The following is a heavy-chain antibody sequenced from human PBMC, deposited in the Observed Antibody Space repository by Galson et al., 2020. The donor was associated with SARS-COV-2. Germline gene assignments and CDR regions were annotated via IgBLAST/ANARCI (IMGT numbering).Heavy chain of an antibody. J-gene: IGHJ5*02. CDR1: GFSLSTSGMC. V-gene: IGHV2-70*11. CDR3: ARTRIVGATYWFDP. CDR2: IDWDDDK. Sequence: SGPTLVKPTQTLTLTCAFSGFSLSTSGMCVSWIRQPPGKALEWLARIDWDDDKYYSTSLKTRLTISKDTSKNQVVLTMTNMDPVDTATYYCARTRIVGATYWFDPWGQGTLVTVSS. D-gene: IGHD1-26*01.